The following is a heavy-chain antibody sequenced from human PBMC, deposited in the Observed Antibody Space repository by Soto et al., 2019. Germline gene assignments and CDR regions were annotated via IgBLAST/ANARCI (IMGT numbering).Heavy chain of an antibody. V-gene: IGHV4-30-4*01. Sequence: SETLSLTCTVSGGSISSGDYYWSWIRQPPGKGLEWIGYIYYSGSTYYNPSLKSRVTISVDTSKNQFSLKLSSVTAADTAVYYCARVARLAYYDFWSGPALDYWGQGTLVTVSS. CDR3: ARVARLAYYDFWSGPALDY. CDR1: GGSISSGDYY. CDR2: IYYSGST. J-gene: IGHJ4*02. D-gene: IGHD3-3*01.